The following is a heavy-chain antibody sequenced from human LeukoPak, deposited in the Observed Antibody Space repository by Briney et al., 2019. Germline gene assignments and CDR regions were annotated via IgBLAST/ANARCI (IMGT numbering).Heavy chain of an antibody. CDR2: IYYSGST. D-gene: IGHD3-3*01. J-gene: IGHJ6*03. CDR3: ARGPPYYELTGGGYYYYMDV. CDR1: GASISRSSYY. V-gene: IGHV4-39*07. Sequence: SETLSLTCTVSGASISRSSYYWGWIRQPPGKGLEWIGSIYYSGSTYYNPSLKSRVTISVDTSKNQFSLKLSSVTAADTAVYYCARGPPYYELTGGGYYYYMDVWGKGTTVTVSS.